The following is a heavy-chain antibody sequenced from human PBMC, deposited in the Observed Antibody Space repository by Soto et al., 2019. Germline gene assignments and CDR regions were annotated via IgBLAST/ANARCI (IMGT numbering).Heavy chain of an antibody. V-gene: IGHV4-34*01. Sequence: QVQLQQWGAGLLKPSGTLSLTCAVYGGSFSGYYWSWIRQPPGKGLEWIGEINHSGVTNYKPSLTRRVTISVDTSKNQSSLQLKSVTAADTALYYCARFSGSYYYAMDVWGQGSTVTVSS. CDR3: ARFSGSYYYAMDV. CDR1: GGSFSGYY. J-gene: IGHJ6*02. CDR2: INHSGVT. D-gene: IGHD6-19*01.